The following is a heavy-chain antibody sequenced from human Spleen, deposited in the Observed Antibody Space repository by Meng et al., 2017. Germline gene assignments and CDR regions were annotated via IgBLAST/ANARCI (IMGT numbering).Heavy chain of an antibody. Sequence: GGSLRLSCAVSGFTLRRYDMYWVRQATGKGLEWVSNIGSTCDTYYADSVKGRFTISRDNTKNFLFLQMNSLRTEDTALYYCARAHSADYGDHVDYWGQGTLVTVSS. CDR1: GFTLRRYD. CDR2: IGSTCDT. J-gene: IGHJ4*02. D-gene: IGHD4-17*01. CDR3: ARAHSADYGDHVDY. V-gene: IGHV3-13*04.